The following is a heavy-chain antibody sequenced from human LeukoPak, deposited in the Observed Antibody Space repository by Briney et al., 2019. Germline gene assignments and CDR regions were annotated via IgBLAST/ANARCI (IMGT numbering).Heavy chain of an antibody. Sequence: SVKVSCKASGGTFSSYAISWVRQAPGQGLEWMGGIIPIFGTANYAQKFQGRVTITADESTSTAYMELSSLRSEDTAVYYCARCMVRGSLPSNWSDPWGQGTLVTVSS. CDR1: GGTFSSYA. CDR3: ARCMVRGSLPSNWSDP. CDR2: IIPIFGTA. J-gene: IGHJ5*02. D-gene: IGHD3-10*01. V-gene: IGHV1-69*01.